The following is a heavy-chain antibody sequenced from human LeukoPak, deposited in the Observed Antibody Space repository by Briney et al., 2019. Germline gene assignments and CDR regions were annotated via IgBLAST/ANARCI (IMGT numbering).Heavy chain of an antibody. D-gene: IGHD2-8*01. Sequence: GASVKVSCKASGYTFTSYDINWVRQATGQGLEWMGWMNPNSGNTGYAQKFQGRVTITRNTSISTAYMELSSLRSEDTAVYYCARGREYCTNGVCSWKFDYWGQGTLVTVSS. CDR3: ARGREYCTNGVCSWKFDY. J-gene: IGHJ4*02. V-gene: IGHV1-8*03. CDR2: MNPNSGNT. CDR1: GYTFTSYD.